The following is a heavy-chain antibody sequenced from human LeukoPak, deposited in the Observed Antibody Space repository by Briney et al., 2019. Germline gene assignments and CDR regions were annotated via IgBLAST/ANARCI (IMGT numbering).Heavy chain of an antibody. Sequence: SGTLSLTCGVSGGSISGTNWWSWVRQPPGQGLERIGEISLAGQTNCNPSLNGRVTMSLDKSSNQLSLHLTSVTAADTATYFCSRESGPFCPFGYWGQGTLVIVSS. V-gene: IGHV4-4*02. D-gene: IGHD1-26*01. CDR1: GGSISGTNW. CDR3: SRESGPFCPFGY. CDR2: ISLAGQT. J-gene: IGHJ4*02.